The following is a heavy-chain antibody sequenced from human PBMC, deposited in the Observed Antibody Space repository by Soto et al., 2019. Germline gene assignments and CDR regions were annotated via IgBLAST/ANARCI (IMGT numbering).Heavy chain of an antibody. CDR3: AKEGQYDMLTGYYFY. V-gene: IGHV3-23*01. CDR1: GFTFSNYA. CDR2: ISRSGDST. D-gene: IGHD3-9*01. Sequence: GGSLRLSCAASGFTFSNYAMSWVRQGPGKGLEWVSSISRSGDSTYYADSVKGRFTISRDNSKSTLFLQVNSLRAEDTAVYYCAKEGQYDMLTGYYFYWGHGSMVTVYS. J-gene: IGHJ4*01.